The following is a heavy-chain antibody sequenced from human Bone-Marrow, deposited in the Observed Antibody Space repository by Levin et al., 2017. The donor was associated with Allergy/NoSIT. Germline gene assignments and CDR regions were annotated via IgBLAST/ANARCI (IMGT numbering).Heavy chain of an antibody. Sequence: GGSLRLSCAASGFTFSSYSMNWVRQAPGKGLEWVSSISSSSSYIYYADSVKGRFTISRDNAKNSLYLQMNSLRAEDTAVYYCARWPIEGPPFDYWGQGTLVTVSS. CDR1: GFTFSSYS. CDR2: ISSSSSYI. D-gene: IGHD3-16*02. V-gene: IGHV3-21*01. CDR3: ARWPIEGPPFDY. J-gene: IGHJ4*02.